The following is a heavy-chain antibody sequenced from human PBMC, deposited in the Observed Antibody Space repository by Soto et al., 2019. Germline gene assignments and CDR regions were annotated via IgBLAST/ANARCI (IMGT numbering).Heavy chain of an antibody. CDR1: GFTFSDYY. CDR2: ISSRGTTI. J-gene: IGHJ3*01. Sequence: VQLVESGGGLVKPGGSLRLSCAASGFTFSDYYMSWLRQAPGKGLEWVSYISSRGTTIHYADSVKGRFTISRDNAKNSRYLQMNILRAEDTAVYYCARTRPYLPTDWGQGTMVTVSS. D-gene: IGHD1-26*01. V-gene: IGHV3-11*01. CDR3: ARTRPYLPTD.